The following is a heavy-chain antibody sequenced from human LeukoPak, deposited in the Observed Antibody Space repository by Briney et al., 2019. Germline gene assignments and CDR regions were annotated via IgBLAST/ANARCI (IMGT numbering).Heavy chain of an antibody. V-gene: IGHV5-51*01. CDR3: ARTPWGEDWFDP. J-gene: IGHJ5*02. CDR1: GYTFTSYW. D-gene: IGHD7-27*01. Sequence: GESLKISCKGSGYTFTSYWIGWVRQMPGKGLEWMGIIFPSDSDTKYSPSFQGQVTISADKSLNTAYLQWSSLKASDTAIYYCARTPWGEDWFDPWGQGTLVTVSS. CDR2: IFPSDSDT.